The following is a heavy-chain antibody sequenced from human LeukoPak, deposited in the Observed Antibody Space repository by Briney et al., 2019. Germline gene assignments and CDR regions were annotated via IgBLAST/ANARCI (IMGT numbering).Heavy chain of an antibody. Sequence: PGGSLRLSCAASGFTFNNYNMNWVRQAPGKGLEWVSSISSSTYIYYADSVKGRFTISRDNAKNSLYLQMNSLRAEDTAVYYCARGTHPAIANYWGQGTLVTVSS. D-gene: IGHD6-13*01. CDR1: GFTFNNYN. J-gene: IGHJ4*02. CDR3: ARGTHPAIANY. CDR2: ISSSTYI. V-gene: IGHV3-21*01.